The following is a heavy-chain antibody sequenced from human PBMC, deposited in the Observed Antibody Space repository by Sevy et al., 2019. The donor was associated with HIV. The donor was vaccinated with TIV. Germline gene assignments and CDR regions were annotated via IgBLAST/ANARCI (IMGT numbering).Heavy chain of an antibody. J-gene: IGHJ6*02. V-gene: IGHV3-33*01. CDR1: GFIFSNHG. CDR3: ARDVDSNYDGIDA. Sequence: GESLKISCAASGFIFSNHGMHWVRQAPGKGLEWVARIWYDGSDTYYGESVKGRFTISRDNSKNTVDLQMNSLRVEDTVVYYCARDVDSNYDGIDAWGQGTTVTVSS. D-gene: IGHD4-4*01. CDR2: IWYDGSDT.